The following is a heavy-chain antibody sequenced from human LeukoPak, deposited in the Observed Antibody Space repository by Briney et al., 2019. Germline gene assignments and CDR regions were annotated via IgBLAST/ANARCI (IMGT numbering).Heavy chain of an antibody. D-gene: IGHD6-13*01. Sequence: TGGSLRLSCAASGFTFTNYWMSWVRQAPGRGLEGVANIKQDGSEEYYVDSVKGRFTISRDNAKNSLFLQMNSLRVEDTGVYYCAKGIYSSSWRGRPGYFDYWGQGTLVTVSS. V-gene: IGHV3-7*01. CDR2: IKQDGSEE. CDR3: AKGIYSSSWRGRPGYFDY. CDR1: GFTFTNYW. J-gene: IGHJ4*02.